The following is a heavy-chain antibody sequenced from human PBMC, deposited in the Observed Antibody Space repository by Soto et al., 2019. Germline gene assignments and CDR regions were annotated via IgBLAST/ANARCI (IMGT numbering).Heavy chain of an antibody. CDR1: GGTISIGGYS. V-gene: IGHV4-30-2*01. CDR3: ARVPDY. D-gene: IGHD2-2*01. Sequence: SETLSLIWAASGGTISIGGYSWSGILQPPGKGLEWIGYMYHSGSTYYNPSLKSRVTISIDRSKNQFSLKLSSVTAADTAVYYCARVPDYWGQGILVTVS. CDR2: MYHSGST. J-gene: IGHJ4*02.